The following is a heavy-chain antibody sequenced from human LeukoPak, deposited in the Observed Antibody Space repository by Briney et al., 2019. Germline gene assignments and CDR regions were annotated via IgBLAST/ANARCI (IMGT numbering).Heavy chain of an antibody. CDR1: GFTFSSYS. J-gene: IGHJ4*02. CDR2: ISSSGTTI. V-gene: IGHV3-48*02. Sequence: GGSLRLSCVASGFTFSSYSMNWVRQAPGKGLEWVSYISSSGTTIYFADSVKGRFTISRDNAKNSLYLQMNSLRDEDTAVYCCARAIYDSSGFGDYWGQGTLVTVSS. D-gene: IGHD3-22*01. CDR3: ARAIYDSSGFGDY.